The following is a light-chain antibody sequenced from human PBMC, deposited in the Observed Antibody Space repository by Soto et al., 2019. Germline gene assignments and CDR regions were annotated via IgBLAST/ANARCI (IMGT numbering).Light chain of an antibody. J-gene: IGKJ4*01. CDR3: QKYNTAPLT. Sequence: DLQMTQSPSSLSSSLGDSVTITCRASQSFSTYLAWYQQKTGKVPKLLISGISTLQSGVPYRLSGSGYGTELNLTISKLQPEDVATYYCQKYNTAPLTCGGGTKVDIK. V-gene: IGKV1-27*01. CDR1: QSFSTY. CDR2: GIS.